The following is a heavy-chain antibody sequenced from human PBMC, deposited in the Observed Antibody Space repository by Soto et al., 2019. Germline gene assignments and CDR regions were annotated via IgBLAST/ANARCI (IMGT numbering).Heavy chain of an antibody. CDR3: ARGAVTGTSLFDY. J-gene: IGHJ4*02. V-gene: IGHV3-48*02. D-gene: IGHD6-19*01. CDR1: GFTLTTYS. Sequence: LRLSCAVSGFTLTTYSMNWVRQAPGKGLEWISFINKNGFTIYYADSVKGRFTISRDYARNSLYLQMDSLRHEDTAVYYCARGAVTGTSLFDYWGLGTLVTVSS. CDR2: INKNGFTI.